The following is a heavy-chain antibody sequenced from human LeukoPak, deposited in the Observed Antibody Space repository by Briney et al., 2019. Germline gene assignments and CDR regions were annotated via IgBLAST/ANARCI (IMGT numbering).Heavy chain of an antibody. Sequence: GGSLGLSCAASGFTFSSYSMNWVRQAPGKGLEWVSSITSSSSYIYYADSVKGRFTISRDNAKNSLYLQMNSLRAEDTAVYYCARDKGSSPPGYWGQGTLVTVSS. D-gene: IGHD1-26*01. CDR1: GFTFSSYS. CDR2: ITSSSSYI. V-gene: IGHV3-21*01. J-gene: IGHJ4*02. CDR3: ARDKGSSPPGY.